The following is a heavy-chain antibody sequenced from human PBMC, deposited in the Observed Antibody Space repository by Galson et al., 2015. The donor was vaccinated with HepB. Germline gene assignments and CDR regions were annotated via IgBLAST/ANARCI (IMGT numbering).Heavy chain of an antibody. J-gene: IGHJ6*02. CDR2: ISSSSSYI. Sequence: SLRLSCAASGFTFSSYSMNWVRQAPGKGLEWVSSISSSSSYIYYADSWKGRFTISSDYAKNSLSLQMNSLRAEDTAVYYWARERGRYGSGGSCYSGYYYYGMDVWGQGTTVTVSS. CDR3: ARERGRYGSGGSCYSGYYYYGMDV. V-gene: IGHV3-21*01. D-gene: IGHD2-15*01. CDR1: GFTFSSYS.